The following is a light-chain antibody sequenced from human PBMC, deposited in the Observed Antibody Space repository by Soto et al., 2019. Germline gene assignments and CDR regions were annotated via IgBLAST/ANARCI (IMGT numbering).Light chain of an antibody. CDR1: QSVSSR. CDR2: DGS. Sequence: IVMSQSPATLSVSPGERATLSCRASQSVSSRLAWYQQKPGQAPRLPFYDGSNRATGIPARFSGSGSGTDHTLTISSLEPEDSAVYYCQQRSNWPITFGQGTRLEIK. CDR3: QQRSNWPIT. V-gene: IGKV3-11*01. J-gene: IGKJ5*01.